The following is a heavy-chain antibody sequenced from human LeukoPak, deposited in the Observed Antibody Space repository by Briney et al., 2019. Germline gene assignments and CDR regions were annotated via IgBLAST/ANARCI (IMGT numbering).Heavy chain of an antibody. CDR3: ARVDYDILTGYYIYAFDI. Sequence: GGSLRLSCAASGFTFSSYSMNWVRQAPGKGLEWVSPISGSSSYIYYADSVKGRFTISRDNAKNSLYLQMDSLRAEDTAVYYCARVDYDILTGYYIYAFDIWGQGTMVTVSS. D-gene: IGHD3-9*01. V-gene: IGHV3-21*01. CDR2: ISGSSSYI. CDR1: GFTFSSYS. J-gene: IGHJ3*02.